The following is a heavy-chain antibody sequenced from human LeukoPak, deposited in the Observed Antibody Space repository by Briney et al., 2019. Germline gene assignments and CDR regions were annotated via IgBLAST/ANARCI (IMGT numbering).Heavy chain of an antibody. J-gene: IGHJ4*02. V-gene: IGHV4-34*01. D-gene: IGHD2-8*02. CDR2: INHSGST. CDR1: GGSFSGCY. CDR3: ARGKRSGLDY. Sequence: SETLSLTCAVYGGSFSGCYWSWIRQPPGKGLEWIGEINHSGSTNYNPSLKSRVTISVDTSKNQFSLKLSSVTAADTAVYYCARGKRSGLDYWGQGTLVTVSS.